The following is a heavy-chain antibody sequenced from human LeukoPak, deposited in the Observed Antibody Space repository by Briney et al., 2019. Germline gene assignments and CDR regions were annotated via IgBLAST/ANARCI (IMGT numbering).Heavy chain of an antibody. Sequence: GGSLRLSCAASGFTVSSNYMSWVRQAPGKGLEWVSVIYSGGSTYYADSVKGRFTISRDNSKNTLYLQMGSLRAEDMAVYYCARAFNYYDSSGYYYGGASDMDVWGKGTTVTVSS. CDR2: IYSGGST. J-gene: IGHJ6*03. CDR1: GFTVSSNY. D-gene: IGHD3-22*01. CDR3: ARAFNYYDSSGYYYGGASDMDV. V-gene: IGHV3-66*01.